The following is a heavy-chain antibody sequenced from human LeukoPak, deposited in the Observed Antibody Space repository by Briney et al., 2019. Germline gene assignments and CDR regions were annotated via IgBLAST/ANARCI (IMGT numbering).Heavy chain of an antibody. CDR1: GFTFGDYA. D-gene: IGHD3-10*01. CDR3: AKGDFYGSGRDYYYYMDV. V-gene: IGHV3-23*01. CDR2: ISSSGSTI. Sequence: GGSLRLSCTASGFTFGDYAMNWVRQAPGKGLEWVSYISSSGSTIYYADSVKGRFTISRDNSKNTLYLQMNSLRAEDTAVYNCAKGDFYGSGRDYYYYMDVWGKGTTVTISS. J-gene: IGHJ6*03.